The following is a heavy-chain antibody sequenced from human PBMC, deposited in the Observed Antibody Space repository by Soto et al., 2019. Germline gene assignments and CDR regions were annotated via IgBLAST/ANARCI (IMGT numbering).Heavy chain of an antibody. Sequence: QVQLVESGGGVVQPGRSLRLSCAASGFTFSSYGMHWVRQAPGKGLEWVVVIWYDGSNKYYADSVKGRFTISRDNSKNTLYLQMNSLRAEDTAVYYCARDGVLSTVTTPDLVGYFDYWGQGTLVTVSS. D-gene: IGHD4-17*01. J-gene: IGHJ4*02. CDR1: GFTFSSYG. V-gene: IGHV3-33*01. CDR3: ARDGVLSTVTTPDLVGYFDY. CDR2: IWYDGSNK.